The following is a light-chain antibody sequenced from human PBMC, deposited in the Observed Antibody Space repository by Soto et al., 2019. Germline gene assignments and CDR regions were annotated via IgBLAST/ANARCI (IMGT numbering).Light chain of an antibody. Sequence: EIVLTQSPSTLSLCPGEIATLSCRASQSVSSSYLAWYKQKTGQAPRILIYGASSRATGIQDRLSGSGSGTDFTLNIRRMEPEDFAVYYCTQYGSSPRTFGQGTRGDIK. CDR1: QSVSSSY. V-gene: IGKV3-20*01. CDR3: TQYGSSPRT. J-gene: IGKJ1*01. CDR2: GAS.